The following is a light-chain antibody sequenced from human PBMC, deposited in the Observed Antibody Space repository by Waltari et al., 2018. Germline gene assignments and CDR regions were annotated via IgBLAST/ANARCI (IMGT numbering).Light chain of an antibody. CDR2: DTS. CDR3: QQRRNWPLT. CDR1: QSVTNY. V-gene: IGKV3-11*01. Sequence: DIVLTQSPAILSLSPGEGASLSCRASQSVTNYLAWYQQKPGQAPRLLIYDTSNRATGIPARFSGSGFATDFTLTISSLEPDDFAVYYCQQRRNWPLTFGGGTKVEIK. J-gene: IGKJ4*01.